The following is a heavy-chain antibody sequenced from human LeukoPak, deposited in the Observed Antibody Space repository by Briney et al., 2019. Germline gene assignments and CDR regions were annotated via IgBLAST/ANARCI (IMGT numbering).Heavy chain of an antibody. CDR1: AFTFSTYA. J-gene: IGHJ4*02. CDR3: AKENTKMSFRPGESTLTKGYFDF. Sequence: PGGSLRLSCAASAFTFSTYAMSWVRQAPGKGLEWVSVISGSGGNTYYADSVKGRFTISRDNSKHTLYPQMNGLRAEDTALYYCAKENTKMSFRPGESTLTKGYFDFWGQGTLVTVSS. D-gene: IGHD3-16*01. V-gene: IGHV3-23*01. CDR2: ISGSGGNT.